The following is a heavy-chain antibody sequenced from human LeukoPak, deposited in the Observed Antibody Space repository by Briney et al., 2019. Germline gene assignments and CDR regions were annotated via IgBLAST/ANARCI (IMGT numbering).Heavy chain of an antibody. CDR1: GYTFTGYY. D-gene: IGHD3-22*01. J-gene: IGHJ4*02. Sequence: ASVKVSCKASGYTFTGYYMHWVRQAPGQGLEWMGWINPNSGGTNYAQKFQGRVTMTRDTSISTAYMELSRLRSDDTAVYYCARAFRLTPPSNHYYDSSGYCWVLRKWGQGTLVTVSS. CDR2: INPNSGGT. CDR3: ARAFRLTPPSNHYYDSSGYCWVLRK. V-gene: IGHV1-2*02.